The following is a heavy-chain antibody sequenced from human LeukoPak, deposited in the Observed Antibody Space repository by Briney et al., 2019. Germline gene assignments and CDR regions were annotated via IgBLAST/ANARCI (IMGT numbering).Heavy chain of an antibody. D-gene: IGHD6-6*01. CDR2: IYYSGST. Sequence: SETLSLTCTVSGGSISSHYWSWIRQPPGKGLEWIGYIYYSGSTNYNPSLKSRVTISVDTSKNQFSLKLSSVTAADTAVYYCARGSSIAARLIFDYWGQGTLVTVSS. V-gene: IGHV4-59*11. J-gene: IGHJ4*02. CDR1: GGSISSHY. CDR3: ARGSSIAARLIFDY.